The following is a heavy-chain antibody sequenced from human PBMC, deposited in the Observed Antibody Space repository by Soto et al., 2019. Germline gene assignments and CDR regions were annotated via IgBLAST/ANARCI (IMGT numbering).Heavy chain of an antibody. D-gene: IGHD2-21*01. V-gene: IGHV4-39*02. J-gene: IGHJ4*02. Sequence: PSETLSLTCTVSGASISSSRYYWGWIRQPPGKGLEWIGTISYSGTTYYNPSLKSRVTISVDTSKNHFTLNLSSVTAADTAVYYCARTSPRSMIVILIASWGQGTLVTVSS. CDR2: ISYSGTT. CDR3: ARTSPRSMIVILIAS. CDR1: GASISSSRYY.